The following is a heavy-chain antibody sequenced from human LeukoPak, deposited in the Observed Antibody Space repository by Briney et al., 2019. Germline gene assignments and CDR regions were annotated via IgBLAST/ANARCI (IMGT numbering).Heavy chain of an antibody. J-gene: IGHJ4*02. V-gene: IGHV3-30*02. Sequence: PGGSLRLSCAASGFTFSSYVMHWVRQAPGKGLEWVSFIRYDGSNKYYADSVKGRFTISRDNSKNTLYLQMNSLRAEDTAVYYCAKDFRDWSYATSPDYWGQGTLVTVSS. CDR1: GFTFSSYV. D-gene: IGHD2-2*01. CDR3: AKDFRDWSYATSPDY. CDR2: IRYDGSNK.